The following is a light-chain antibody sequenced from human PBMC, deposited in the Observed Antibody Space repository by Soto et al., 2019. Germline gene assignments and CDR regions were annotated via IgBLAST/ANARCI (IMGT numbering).Light chain of an antibody. Sequence: QSVLTQSPSASASLGASVTLTCTLSSGHSSYAIAWHQQQPEKGPRYLMKLNSDGSQSKGDGIPDRFSGSSSGAERYLSSSSLQSEDEAYYYCQTWGTGVVFGGGTKLTVL. CDR2: LNSDGSQ. V-gene: IGLV4-69*01. J-gene: IGLJ2*01. CDR3: QTWGTGVV. CDR1: SGHSSYA.